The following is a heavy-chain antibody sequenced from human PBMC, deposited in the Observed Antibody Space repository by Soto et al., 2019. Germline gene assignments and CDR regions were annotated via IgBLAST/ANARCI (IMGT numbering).Heavy chain of an antibody. CDR2: IIPIFGTT. V-gene: IGHV1-69*01. CDR1: GGTFSSYT. Sequence: QVQLVQSGAEVKKPGSSVKVSCKASGGTFSSYTLAWVRQAPGQGLEWMGEIIPIFGTTNYVQKFQGRVTITADVSTNTAYMELSSLRSEDTAMYYCARDSIAASGTDYWGQGTLVTVSP. CDR3: ARDSIAASGTDY. D-gene: IGHD6-13*01. J-gene: IGHJ4*02.